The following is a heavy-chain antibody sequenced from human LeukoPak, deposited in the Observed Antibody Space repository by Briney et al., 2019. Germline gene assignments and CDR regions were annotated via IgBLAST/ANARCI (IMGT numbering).Heavy chain of an antibody. V-gene: IGHV4-30-4*01. D-gene: IGHD6-13*01. J-gene: IGHJ4*02. CDR2: IYYSGST. Sequence: PSETLSLSCSVSRGSISGYYWSWIRQPPGKGLEWIGYIYYSGSTYYNPSLKSRVTISVDTSKNQFSLKLSSVTAADTAVYYCARAALPYSTAGGASDYWGQGTLVTVSS. CDR1: RGSISGYY. CDR3: ARAALPYSTAGGASDY.